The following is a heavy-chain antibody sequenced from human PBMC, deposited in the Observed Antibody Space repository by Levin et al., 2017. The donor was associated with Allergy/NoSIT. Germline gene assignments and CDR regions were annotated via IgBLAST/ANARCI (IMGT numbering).Heavy chain of an antibody. V-gene: IGHV1-8*01. D-gene: IGHD2-15*01. CDR2: MNPNSGNT. CDR1: GYTFTSYD. Sequence: ASVKVSCKASGYTFTSYDINWVRQATGQGLEWMGWMNPNSGNTGYAQKFQGRVTMTRNTSISTAYMELSSLRSEDTAVYYCARGASVVVVAAPDYWGQGTLVTVSS. CDR3: ARGASVVVVAAPDY. J-gene: IGHJ4*02.